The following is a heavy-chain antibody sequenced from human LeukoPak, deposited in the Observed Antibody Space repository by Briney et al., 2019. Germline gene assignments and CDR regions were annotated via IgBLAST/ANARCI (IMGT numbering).Heavy chain of an antibody. D-gene: IGHD4-17*01. CDR2: IIPIFGTA. V-gene: IGHV1-69*06. Sequence: SVKVSCKASGYTFTSYAISWVRQAPGQGLEWMGGIIPIFGTANYAQKFQGRVTITADKSTSTAYMELSSLRSEDTAVYYCARTTVTTIMGDYYYYYYMDVWGKGTTVTVSS. CDR3: ARTTVTTIMGDYYYYYYMDV. J-gene: IGHJ6*03. CDR1: GYTFTSYA.